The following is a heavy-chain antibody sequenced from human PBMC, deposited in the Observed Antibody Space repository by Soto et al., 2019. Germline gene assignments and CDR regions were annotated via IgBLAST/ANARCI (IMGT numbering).Heavy chain of an antibody. D-gene: IGHD3-22*01. V-gene: IGHV1-69*01. CDR2: IIPIFGTA. CDR3: ARVGYYDSSGHFFGPGPYYFDY. J-gene: IGHJ4*02. CDR1: GGTFSSYA. Sequence: QVQLVQSGAEVQKPGSSVKVSCKASGGTFSSYAISWVRQAPGQGLEWMGGIIPIFGTANYAQKFQGRVTITADESTSTAYMELSSLRSEDTAVYYCARVGYYDSSGHFFGPGPYYFDYWGQGTLVTVSS.